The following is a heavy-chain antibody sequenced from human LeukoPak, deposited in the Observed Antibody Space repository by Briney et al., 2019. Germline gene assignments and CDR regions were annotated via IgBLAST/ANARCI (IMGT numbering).Heavy chain of an antibody. CDR3: ARDLGRYCSGGSCHYYSYYMDV. D-gene: IGHD2-15*01. V-gene: IGHV1-2*02. CDR1: GYTFTDYY. Sequence: ASVKVSCKASGYTFTDYYMHWVRQAPGQGLEWMGWINPNSGGTNYAQKFQGRVTMTRDTSISTAYMELRRLRSDDTAVYYCARDLGRYCSGGSCHYYSYYMDVWGKGTTVTVSS. J-gene: IGHJ6*03. CDR2: INPNSGGT.